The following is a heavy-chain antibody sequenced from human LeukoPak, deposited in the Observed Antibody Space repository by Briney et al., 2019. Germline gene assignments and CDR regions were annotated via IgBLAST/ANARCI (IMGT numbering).Heavy chain of an antibody. V-gene: IGHV3-30*04. Sequence: GGSLRLSCTASGFPFDDYAMHWVRQAPGKGLEWVALISYDGSNKYYADSVKGRFTISRDNSKNTLFLQMNSLRDDDTAVYYCARETTAAGYAFDIWGQGTMVTVSS. CDR3: ARETTAAGYAFDI. D-gene: IGHD6-13*01. CDR1: GFPFDDYA. CDR2: ISYDGSNK. J-gene: IGHJ3*02.